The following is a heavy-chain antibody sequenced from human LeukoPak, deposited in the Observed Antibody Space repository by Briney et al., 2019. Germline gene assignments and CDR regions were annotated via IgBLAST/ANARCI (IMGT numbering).Heavy chain of an antibody. D-gene: IGHD5-24*01. J-gene: IGHJ4*02. CDR1: GYTFTGYY. CDR2: INPNSGGT. V-gene: IGHV1-2*02. CDR3: ARVGQGWLQRDYFDY. Sequence: ASVKVSCKASGYTFTGYYMHWVRQAPGQGLEWMGWINPNSGGTNYAQKFQGRVTMTRDTSISTAYMELSRLRSDDTAVYYCARVGQGWLQRDYFDYWGQGTLVTASS.